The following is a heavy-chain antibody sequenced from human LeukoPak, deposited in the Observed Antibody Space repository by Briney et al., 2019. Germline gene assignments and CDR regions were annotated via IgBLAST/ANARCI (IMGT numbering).Heavy chain of an antibody. V-gene: IGHV3-48*03. Sequence: HSGGSLRLSCAASGFTVSSNYMSWVRHAPGKGLEWISYINFSGSTITYADSVKGRFIISRDNAKNSLYLQLNSLRAEDTAVYYCARENPYADFWGQGTLVTVSS. J-gene: IGHJ4*02. CDR1: GFTVSSNY. D-gene: IGHD2/OR15-2a*01. CDR2: INFSGSTI. CDR3: ARENPYADF.